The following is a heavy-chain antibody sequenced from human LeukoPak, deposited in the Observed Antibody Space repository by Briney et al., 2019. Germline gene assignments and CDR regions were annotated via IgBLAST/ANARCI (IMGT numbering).Heavy chain of an antibody. V-gene: IGHV3-33*01. CDR3: TREAFYSSGWYSLFGY. Sequence: GTSLRLSCAASGFTFRNYGMHWVRQAPGKGLEWVAIIWYDGSRKYYLDSVKGRFTISRDNSKNMLYLQMSSLRAEDSAVYYCTREAFYSSGWYSLFGYWGQGTLVTVSS. CDR2: IWYDGSRK. CDR1: GFTFRNYG. J-gene: IGHJ4*02. D-gene: IGHD6-19*01.